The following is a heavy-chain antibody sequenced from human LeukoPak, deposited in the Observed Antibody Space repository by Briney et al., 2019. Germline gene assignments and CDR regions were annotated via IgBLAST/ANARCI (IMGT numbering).Heavy chain of an antibody. CDR1: GFTFSSHD. V-gene: IGHV3-13*01. J-gene: IGHJ4*02. CDR3: ARGGPGHYLDY. Sequence: GGSLRLSCAASGFTFSSHDMHWVRQATGKGLEWVSTIGTAGDTYYPGSVKGRFTISRENAKNSLYLQMNTLKAGDTAVYYCARGGPGHYLDYWGQGTLVTVSP. CDR2: IGTAGDT.